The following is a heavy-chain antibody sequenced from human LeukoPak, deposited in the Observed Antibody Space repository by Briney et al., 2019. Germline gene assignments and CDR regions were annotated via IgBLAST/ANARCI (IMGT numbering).Heavy chain of an antibody. CDR3: ARETDLVWSHNWFDP. CDR1: GFTFSSYW. D-gene: IGHD3-3*01. J-gene: IGHJ5*02. Sequence: PGGSLRLSCAASGFTFSSYWMSWVRQAPGKGLEWVANIKQDGSEKYYVDSVKGRFTISRDNAKNSLYLQMNSLRAEDTAVYYCARETDLVWSHNWFDPWGQGTLVTVSS. V-gene: IGHV3-7*01. CDR2: IKQDGSEK.